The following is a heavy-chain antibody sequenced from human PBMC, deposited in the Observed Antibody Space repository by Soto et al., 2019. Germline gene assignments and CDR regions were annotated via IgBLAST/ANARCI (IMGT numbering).Heavy chain of an antibody. D-gene: IGHD3-10*01. V-gene: IGHV1-69*02. CDR1: GGTFSSYT. Sequence: QVQLVQSGAEVKKPGSSVKVSCKASGGTFSSYTISWVRQAPGQGLEWMGRIIPILGIPNYAQKFQGRVTITADKSTSSAYMELRSLRSEETAVYYCARFRGSYGMDVWGQGTTVTVSS. CDR2: IIPILGIP. J-gene: IGHJ6*02. CDR3: ARFRGSYGMDV.